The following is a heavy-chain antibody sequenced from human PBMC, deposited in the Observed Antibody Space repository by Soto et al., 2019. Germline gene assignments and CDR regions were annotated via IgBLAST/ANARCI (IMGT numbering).Heavy chain of an antibody. V-gene: IGHV4-39*01. Sequence: SETLSLTCTVSGGSISSSSYYWGWIRQPPGKGLEWIGSIYYSGSTYYNPSLKSRVTISVDTSKNQFSLKLSSVTAADTAVYYCARSEEQWVVYFDYWGQGILVTAPQ. CDR3: ARSEEQWVVYFDY. CDR2: IYYSGST. CDR1: GGSISSSSYY. J-gene: IGHJ4*02. D-gene: IGHD6-19*01.